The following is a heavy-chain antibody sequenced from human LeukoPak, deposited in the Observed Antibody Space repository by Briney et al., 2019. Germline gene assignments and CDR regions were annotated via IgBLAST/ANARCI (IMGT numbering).Heavy chain of an antibody. D-gene: IGHD2-2*01. J-gene: IGHJ6*03. CDR1: GFTFSSYA. Sequence: SGGSLRLSCAASGFTFSSYAMHWVRQAPGKGLEWVAVISYDGSNKYYADSVKGRFTISRDNSKNTLYLQMNSLRAEDTAVYYCARAPVVPAAQTYYYYYMDVWGKGTTVTVSS. V-gene: IGHV3-30-3*01. CDR2: ISYDGSNK. CDR3: ARAPVVPAAQTYYYYYMDV.